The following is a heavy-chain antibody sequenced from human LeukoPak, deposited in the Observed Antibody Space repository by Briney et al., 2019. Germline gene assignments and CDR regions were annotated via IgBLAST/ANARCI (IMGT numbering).Heavy chain of an antibody. Sequence: GGSLRLSRAASGFTFSSYAMSWVRQAPGKGLEWVSAISGSGGSTYYADSVKGRFTISRDNSKNTLYLQMNSLRAEDTAVYYCAKGGIGGNFNLYYFDYWGQGTLVTVSS. D-gene: IGHD4-23*01. CDR2: ISGSGGST. J-gene: IGHJ4*02. CDR1: GFTFSSYA. CDR3: AKGGIGGNFNLYYFDY. V-gene: IGHV3-23*01.